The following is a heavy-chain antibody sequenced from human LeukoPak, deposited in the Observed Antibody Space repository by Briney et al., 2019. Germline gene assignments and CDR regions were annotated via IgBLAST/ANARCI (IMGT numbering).Heavy chain of an antibody. V-gene: IGHV4-4*02. CDR3: ARLFQGYCSGGSCYSGSDY. Sequence: SETLSLTCAVSGGSISSSNWWSWVRQPPGKGLEWIGEIYHSGSTNYNPSLKSRVTISVDKSKNQFSLKLSSVTAADTAVYYCARLFQGYCSGGSCYSGSDYWGQGTLVTVSS. CDR1: GGSISSSNW. CDR2: IYHSGST. J-gene: IGHJ4*02. D-gene: IGHD2-15*01.